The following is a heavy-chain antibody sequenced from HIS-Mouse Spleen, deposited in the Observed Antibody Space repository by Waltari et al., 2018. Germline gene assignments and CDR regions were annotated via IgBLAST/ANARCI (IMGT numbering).Heavy chain of an antibody. Sequence: QVQLVESGGGVVQPGRSLRLSCAASGFTFSSYAMHWVRQAPGKGLEWVEVISYDGSNKYCADSVKGRFTISRDNSKNTLYLQMNSLRAEDTAVYYCAREIPYSSSWYDWYFDLWGRGTLVTVSS. CDR1: GFTFSSYA. D-gene: IGHD6-13*01. V-gene: IGHV3-30-3*01. CDR3: AREIPYSSSWYDWYFDL. J-gene: IGHJ2*01. CDR2: ISYDGSNK.